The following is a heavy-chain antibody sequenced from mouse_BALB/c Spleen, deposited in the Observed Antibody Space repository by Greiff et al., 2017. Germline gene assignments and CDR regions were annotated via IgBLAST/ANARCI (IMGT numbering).Heavy chain of an antibody. J-gene: IGHJ1*01. CDR1: GFTFSSYA. CDR2: ISSGGST. Sequence: EVQLVESGGGLVKPGGSLKLSCAASGFTFSSYAMSWVRQTPEKRLEWVASISSGGSTYYPDSVKGRFTISRDNARNILYLQMSSLRSEDTAMYYCARRDYYGSSYSWYFDVWGAGTTVTVSS. CDR3: ARRDYYGSSYSWYFDV. D-gene: IGHD1-1*01. V-gene: IGHV5-6-5*01.